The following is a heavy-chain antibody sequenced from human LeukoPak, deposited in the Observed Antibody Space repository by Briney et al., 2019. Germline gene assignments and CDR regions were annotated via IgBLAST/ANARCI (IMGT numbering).Heavy chain of an antibody. J-gene: IGHJ5*02. CDR1: GFTFDDYA. CDR3: ARGGDSDILTGPYNWFDP. V-gene: IGHV3-9*01. Sequence: GGSLRLSCAASGFTFDDYAMHWVRQAPGKGLEWVSGISWNSGSIGYADSVKGRFTISRDNAKNSLYLQMNSLRAEDTALYYCARGGDSDILTGPYNWFDPWGQGTLVTVSS. CDR2: ISWNSGSI. D-gene: IGHD3-9*01.